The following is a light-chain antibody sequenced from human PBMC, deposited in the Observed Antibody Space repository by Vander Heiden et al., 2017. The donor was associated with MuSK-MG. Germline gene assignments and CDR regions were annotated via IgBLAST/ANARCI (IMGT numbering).Light chain of an antibody. V-gene: IGLV6-57*03. CDR1: SGSIGSNN. Sequence: FLLTQPHPVSESPRKTATISCTRSSGSIGSNNVQWYQQRPGRAPTTVIFDDNQRPSGVPDRCSASIDSSSTSAPPTIAGLKTEDDDYYYCPSYDSINVVFGGGTKLTVI. CDR2: DDN. CDR3: PSYDSINVV. J-gene: IGLJ3*02.